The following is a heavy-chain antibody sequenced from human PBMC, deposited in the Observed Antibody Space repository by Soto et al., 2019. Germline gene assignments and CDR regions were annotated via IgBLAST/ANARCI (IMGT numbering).Heavy chain of an antibody. CDR3: ARGEGYALDV. CDR2: IYYSGST. V-gene: IGHV4-30-4*08. Sequence: PSETLSLTCTVSGGSISSGNYYWSWIRLHPGKGLEWIGYIYYSGSTYYDPSLKSRVAISVDTSKNQFSLKLSSVTAADTAVYYCARGEGYALDVWGQGTTVTVSS. CDR1: GGSISSGNYY. D-gene: IGHD1-26*01. J-gene: IGHJ6*02.